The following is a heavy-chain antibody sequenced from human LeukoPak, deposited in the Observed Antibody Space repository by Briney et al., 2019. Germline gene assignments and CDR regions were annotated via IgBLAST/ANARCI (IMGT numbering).Heavy chain of an antibody. V-gene: IGHV3-23*01. J-gene: IGHJ4*02. Sequence: GGSLRLSCAASGFTFSSYGMHWVRQAPGKGLEWVSAISGSGGSTYYADSVKGRFTISRDNSKNTLYLQMNSLRAEDTALYYCAKARWYYFDYWGRGTLVTVSS. D-gene: IGHD6-13*01. CDR1: GFTFSSYG. CDR3: AKARWYYFDY. CDR2: ISGSGGST.